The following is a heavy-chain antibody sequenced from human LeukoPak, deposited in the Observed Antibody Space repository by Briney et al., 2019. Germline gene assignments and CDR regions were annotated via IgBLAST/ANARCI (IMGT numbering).Heavy chain of an antibody. V-gene: IGHV1-69*13. Sequence: ASVKVSCKASGGTLSSYAISWVRQAPGQGLEWMGGIIPIFGTANYAQKFQGRVTITADESTSTAYMELSSLRSEDTAVYYCARGDCSSTSCYTGPGYSDYYYYMDVWGKGTTVTVSS. CDR3: ARGDCSSTSCYTGPGYSDYYYYMDV. J-gene: IGHJ6*03. CDR2: IIPIFGTA. D-gene: IGHD2-2*02. CDR1: GGTLSSYA.